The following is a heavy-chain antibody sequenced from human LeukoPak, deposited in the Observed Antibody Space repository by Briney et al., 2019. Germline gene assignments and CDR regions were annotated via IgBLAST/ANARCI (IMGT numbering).Heavy chain of an antibody. J-gene: IGHJ4*02. CDR2: IYYSGRT. D-gene: IGHD3-3*01. V-gene: IGHV4-39*01. Sequence: SETLSLTCTVSGGSISSISYYWGWIRQPPGKGLEWIGGIYYSGRTHYNPSLKSRVTISVDTSNNQFSLKLNSVTAADTAVYYCARHSGRTGYDFWSGYYYSDYWGQGSLATVSS. CDR1: GGSISSISYY. CDR3: ARHSGRTGYDFWSGYYYSDY.